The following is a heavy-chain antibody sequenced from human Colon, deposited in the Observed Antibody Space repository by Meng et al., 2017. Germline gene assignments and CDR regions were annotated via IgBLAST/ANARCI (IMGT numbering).Heavy chain of an antibody. D-gene: IGHD3-22*01. Sequence: QPQLHESGPGLVKPSQTLSLTCAVSGVSISSGDYYWSWIRQPPGKGLEWIGYIYSIGSTYYNPSLKSRVSISVDTSKNQFSLKLTSVAATDTAVYYCARLGTSSGYYSGSGYWGQGTLVTVSS. CDR3: ARLGTSSGYYSGSGY. CDR1: GVSISSGDYY. V-gene: IGHV4-30-4*01. J-gene: IGHJ4*02. CDR2: IYSIGST.